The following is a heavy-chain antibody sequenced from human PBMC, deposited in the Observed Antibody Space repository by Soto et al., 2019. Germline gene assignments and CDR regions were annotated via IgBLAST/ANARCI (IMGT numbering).Heavy chain of an antibody. J-gene: IGHJ4*02. V-gene: IGHV3-23*01. CDR3: AKTVAGTRQACDY. CDR1: GFTFSSYA. D-gene: IGHD6-19*01. CDR2: ISGSGGST. Sequence: GGSLRLSCAASGFTFSSYAMSWVRQAPGKGLECVSAISGSGGSTYYADSVKGRFTISRDNSKNTLYLQMNSLRAEDTAVYYCAKTVAGTRQACDYWGQGTLVTVSS.